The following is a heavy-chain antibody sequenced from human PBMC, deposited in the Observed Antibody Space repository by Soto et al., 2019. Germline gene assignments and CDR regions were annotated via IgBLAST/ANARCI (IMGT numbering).Heavy chain of an antibody. J-gene: IGHJ4*02. CDR2: IYWNDDK. D-gene: IGHD3-22*01. CDR1: GFSLSSSGVG. CDR3: AQSTFYDSSGYPDY. V-gene: IGHV2-5*01. Sequence: SGPTLVNPTQTLTLTCTCSGFSLSSSGVGVGWIRQPPGKALEWLALIYWNDDKRYSPSLKTRLTIAKGTSKNQVVLTMTNMAAVDTATYYCAQSTFYDSSGYPDYWGQGTLVTVSS.